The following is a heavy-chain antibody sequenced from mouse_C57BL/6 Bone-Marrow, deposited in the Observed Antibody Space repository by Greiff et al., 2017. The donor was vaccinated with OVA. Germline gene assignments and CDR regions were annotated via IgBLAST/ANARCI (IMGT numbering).Heavy chain of an antibody. CDR1: GFTFSDYY. V-gene: IGHV5-12*01. Sequence: VQLKESGGGLVQPGGSLKLSCAASGFTFSDYYMYWVRQTPEKRLEWVAYISNGGGSTYYPDTVKGRFTISRDNAKNTLYLQMSRLKSEDTAMYYCARITTVVEGDYAMDYWGQGTSVTVSS. J-gene: IGHJ4*01. D-gene: IGHD1-1*01. CDR2: ISNGGGST. CDR3: ARITTVVEGDYAMDY.